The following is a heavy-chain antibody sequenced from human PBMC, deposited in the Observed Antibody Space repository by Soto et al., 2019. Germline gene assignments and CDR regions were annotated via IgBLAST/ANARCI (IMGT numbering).Heavy chain of an antibody. V-gene: IGHV3-30*03. D-gene: IGHD3-16*01. CDR2: ISYDGKQT. CDR3: ARDGWGSNWYFDL. Sequence: GGSLRLSCGAPGVTFKDYGMHWVRQAPGKGLGWVAVISYDGKQTYYADSVKGRFTISKDKSKRTLFLQMNSLRVDDTAVYYCARDGWGSNWYFDLWGRGTLVTVSS. J-gene: IGHJ2*01. CDR1: GVTFKDYG.